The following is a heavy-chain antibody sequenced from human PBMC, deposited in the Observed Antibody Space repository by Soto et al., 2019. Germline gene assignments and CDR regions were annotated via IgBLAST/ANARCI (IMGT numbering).Heavy chain of an antibody. Sequence: QVQLVQSGAEVKKPGASVKVSCKASGYTFTGYYMHWVRQAPGQGLEWMGWINPNSGGTNYAQKFKGWVTMTRDTSISTAYMELSRLRSDDTAVYYCARGWDGYCSGGSCSGVTNYYYYGMDVWGQGTTVTVSS. D-gene: IGHD2-15*01. CDR2: INPNSGGT. CDR1: GYTFTGYY. V-gene: IGHV1-2*04. CDR3: ARGWDGYCSGGSCSGVTNYYYYGMDV. J-gene: IGHJ6*02.